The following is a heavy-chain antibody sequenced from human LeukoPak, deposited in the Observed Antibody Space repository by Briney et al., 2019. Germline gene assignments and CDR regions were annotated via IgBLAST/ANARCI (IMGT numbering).Heavy chain of an antibody. Sequence: GGTLRLSCAASGFTFRRYGMTWVRQAPGKGLEWVSAISSSGGSTYYADSVKGRFTISRDNSKNTLYLQMNSLRAEDTAVYYCAKDLLGSGYYYLDAFDIWGQGTMVTVSP. V-gene: IGHV3-23*01. CDR1: GFTFRRYG. J-gene: IGHJ3*02. CDR3: AKDLLGSGYYYLDAFDI. CDR2: ISSSGGST. D-gene: IGHD3-22*01.